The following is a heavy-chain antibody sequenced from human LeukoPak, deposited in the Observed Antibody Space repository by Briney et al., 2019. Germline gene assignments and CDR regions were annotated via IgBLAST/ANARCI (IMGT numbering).Heavy chain of an antibody. J-gene: IGHJ4*02. V-gene: IGHV1-69*13. D-gene: IGHD2-2*01. Sequence: ASVKVSCKASGGAFSSYAISWVRQAPGQGLEWMGGIIPIFGTANYAQKFQGGVTITADESTSTAYMELSSLRSEDTAVYYCARGTRDDQLSFFWGQGTLVTVSS. CDR2: IIPIFGTA. CDR1: GGAFSSYA. CDR3: ARGTRDDQLSFF.